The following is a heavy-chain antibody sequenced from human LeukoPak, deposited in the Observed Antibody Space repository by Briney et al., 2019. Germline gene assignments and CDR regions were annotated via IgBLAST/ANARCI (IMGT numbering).Heavy chain of an antibody. D-gene: IGHD3-10*01. CDR1: GFTFSRYG. CDR2: IWYDGSNK. CDR3: ARDRGWGSPNWYFDL. V-gene: IGHV3-33*01. J-gene: IGHJ2*01. Sequence: GGSLRLSCAASGFTFSRYGMHWVRQAPGKGLEWVAVIWYDGSNKLYADSVKGRFTFSRDNSKNTVYLQMNSLRAEDTAVYYYARDRGWGSPNWYFDLWGRGTLVTVSS.